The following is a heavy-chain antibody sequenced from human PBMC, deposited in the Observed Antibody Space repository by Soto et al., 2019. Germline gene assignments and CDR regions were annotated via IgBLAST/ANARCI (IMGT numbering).Heavy chain of an antibody. CDR2: ISNDGSEK. CDR1: GFTFSSYD. D-gene: IGHD5-18*01. Sequence: GGSLRLSCAASGFTFSSYDMHWVRQGPGKGLEWVAIISNDGSEKYYADSVKGRFTIARDNSRNTLYLQMNSLRAEDTAVYYCAKDGGYNYGYFDYWGQGTLVTVSS. V-gene: IGHV3-30*18. CDR3: AKDGGYNYGYFDY. J-gene: IGHJ4*02.